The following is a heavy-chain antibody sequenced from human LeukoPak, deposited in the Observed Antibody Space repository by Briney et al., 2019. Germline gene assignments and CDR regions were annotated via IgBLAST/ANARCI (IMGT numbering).Heavy chain of an antibody. CDR2: VYHSGST. J-gene: IGHJ4*02. CDR3: ARGVVVIAAIPFDY. V-gene: IGHV4-38-2*02. CDR1: GYSINSGYY. D-gene: IGHD2-15*01. Sequence: SSETLSLTCTVSGYSINSGYYWGWIRQPPGKGLEWIGSVYHSGSTNYNPSLKSRVTISVDTSKNQFSLKLSSVTAADTAVYYCARGVVVIAAIPFDYWGQGTLVTVSS.